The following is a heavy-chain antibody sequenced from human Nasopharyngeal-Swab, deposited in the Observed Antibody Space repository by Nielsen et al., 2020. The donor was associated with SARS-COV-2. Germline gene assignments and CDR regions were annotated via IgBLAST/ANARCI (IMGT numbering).Heavy chain of an antibody. J-gene: IGHJ6*03. CDR1: GGSFSAYY. D-gene: IGHD2-2*01. Sequence: GSLRLSCAVYGGSFSAYYWGWIRQPPGKGLEWIAEINHSGSTNYNPSLKSRVTLSVDTSMNQFSLELSSVTAADTAVYYCARGLSGIVPAPILGLGPYYSYYYMDVWGKGTTVTVSS. V-gene: IGHV4-34*01. CDR2: INHSGST. CDR3: ARGLSGIVPAPILGLGPYYSYYYMDV.